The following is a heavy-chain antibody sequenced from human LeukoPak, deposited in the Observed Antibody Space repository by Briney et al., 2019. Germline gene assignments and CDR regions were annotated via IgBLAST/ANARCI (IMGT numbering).Heavy chain of an antibody. D-gene: IGHD5-24*01. CDR2: INHSGST. CDR1: GGSFSGYC. Sequence: SETLSLTCAVYGGSFSGYCWSWIRQPPGKGLEWIGEINHSGSTNYNPSLKSRVTISVDTSKNQFSLKLSSVTAADTAVYYCARGGRDGYNWCDYWGQGTLVTVSS. J-gene: IGHJ4*02. CDR3: ARGGRDGYNWCDY. V-gene: IGHV4-34*01.